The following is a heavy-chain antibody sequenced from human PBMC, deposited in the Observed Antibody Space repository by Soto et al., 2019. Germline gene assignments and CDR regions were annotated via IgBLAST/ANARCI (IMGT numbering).Heavy chain of an antibody. Sequence: QVQLVESGGGVVQPGRSLRLSCAASGFTFSSYAMHWVRQAPGKGLEWVAVISYDGSNKYYADSVKGRFTISRDNSKNTLYLQMNSLRAEDTAVYYCARDGDELGSGYYGMDVWGQGTTVTVSS. V-gene: IGHV3-30-3*01. CDR3: ARDGDELGSGYYGMDV. J-gene: IGHJ6*02. CDR2: ISYDGSNK. D-gene: IGHD7-27*01. CDR1: GFTFSSYA.